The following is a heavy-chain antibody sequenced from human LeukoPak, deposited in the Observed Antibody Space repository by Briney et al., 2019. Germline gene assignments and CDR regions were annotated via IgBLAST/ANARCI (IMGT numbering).Heavy chain of an antibody. CDR3: VRDRMGGAFDI. CDR2: IEKTSSTI. J-gene: IGHJ3*02. D-gene: IGHD3-16*01. Sequence: GGSLRLSCAASGFTFSSYWMSWVRQAPGKGLEWLSFIEKTSSTIYYADSVKGRFTISRDNARNSLYLQLNSLRDEDTALYYCVRDRMGGAFDIWGQGTMVTISS. V-gene: IGHV3-48*02. CDR1: GFTFSSYW.